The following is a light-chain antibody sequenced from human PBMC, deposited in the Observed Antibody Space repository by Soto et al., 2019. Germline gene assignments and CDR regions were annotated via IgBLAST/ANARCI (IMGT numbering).Light chain of an antibody. V-gene: IGKV1-5*01. CDR2: DAS. Sequence: DIQMTQSPSTLSASLGDRVTITCRASHNIERWMAWYQQKPGKAPSLLIFDASTLHSGVPSRFSGSGSGTDFPLTISSLQPDDFATYYCQQFAISTTFGQGTKVDIK. CDR1: HNIERW. J-gene: IGKJ1*01. CDR3: QQFAISTT.